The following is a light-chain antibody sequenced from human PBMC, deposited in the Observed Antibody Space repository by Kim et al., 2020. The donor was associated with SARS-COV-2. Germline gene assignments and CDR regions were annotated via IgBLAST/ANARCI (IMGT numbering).Light chain of an antibody. CDR2: DAT. CDR1: QDISNY. J-gene: IGKJ4*01. Sequence: DIQMTQSPSSLSASVGDRVTITCQASQDISNYLSWYQQKPGKAPKLLIYDATNLETGVPSRFSGSGSGTDFTFTISSLQPEDIATYYCQQYDNLPLTFGGGTKLEI. V-gene: IGKV1-33*01. CDR3: QQYDNLPLT.